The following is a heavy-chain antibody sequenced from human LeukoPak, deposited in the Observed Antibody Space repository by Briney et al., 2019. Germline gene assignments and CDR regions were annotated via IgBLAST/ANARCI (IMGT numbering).Heavy chain of an antibody. CDR2: IIPIFGTA. CDR3: ARGYCSXGSCXXGYYFDX. D-gene: IGHD2-15*01. Sequence: GASVKVSCKASGGTFSSYAISWVRQAPGQGLEWMGGIIPIFGTANYAQKFQGRVTITADESTSTAYMELSSLRSEDTAVYYCARGYCSXGSCXXGYYFDXWGXXTXXXVSS. J-gene: IGHJ4*01. V-gene: IGHV1-69*13. CDR1: GGTFSSYA.